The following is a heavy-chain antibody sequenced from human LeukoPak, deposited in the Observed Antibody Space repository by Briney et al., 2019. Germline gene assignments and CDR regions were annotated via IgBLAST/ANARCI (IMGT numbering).Heavy chain of an antibody. D-gene: IGHD3-3*01. Sequence: GASVKVSCKASGYTFTGYYMHWVRQAPGQGLEWMGWMNPNSGNTGYAQKFQGRVTMTRNTSISTAYMELSSLRSEDTAVYYCARGSHSPNTIFGVVIPPDYYYMDVWGKGTTVTVSS. CDR1: GYTFTGYY. J-gene: IGHJ6*03. CDR2: MNPNSGNT. V-gene: IGHV1-8*02. CDR3: ARGSHSPNTIFGVVIPPDYYYMDV.